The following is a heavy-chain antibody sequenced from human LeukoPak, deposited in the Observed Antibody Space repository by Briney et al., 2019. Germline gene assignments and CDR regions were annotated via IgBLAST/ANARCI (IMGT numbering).Heavy chain of an antibody. CDR1: GFTFSSYW. Sequence: PGGSLRLSCAASGFTFSSYWMHWVRHAPGKGLVRVSRINSDGSSTSYADSVKGRFTISRDNAKNTLYLQMNSLRAEDTAVYYCARDRDYDLFDYWGQGTLVTVSS. CDR3: ARDRDYDLFDY. CDR2: INSDGSST. D-gene: IGHD3-22*01. J-gene: IGHJ4*02. V-gene: IGHV3-74*01.